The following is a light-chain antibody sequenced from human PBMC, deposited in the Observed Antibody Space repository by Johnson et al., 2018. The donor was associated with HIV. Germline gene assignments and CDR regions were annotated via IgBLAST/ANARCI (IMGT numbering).Light chain of an antibody. CDR2: DNN. J-gene: IGLJ1*01. CDR3: GTWDSSLDAYV. Sequence: QSVLTQPPSVSAAPGQKVTISCSGSSSNIGNNYVSWYQQLPGTAPKLLIYDNNKRNSGIPDRFSGSKSGKSATLGITGLQTGDEADYYCGTWDSSLDAYVFGTGTKVAVL. V-gene: IGLV1-51*01. CDR1: SSNIGNNY.